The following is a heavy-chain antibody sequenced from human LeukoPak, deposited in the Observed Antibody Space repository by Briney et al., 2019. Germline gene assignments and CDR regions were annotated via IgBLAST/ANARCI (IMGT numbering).Heavy chain of an antibody. J-gene: IGHJ4*02. Sequence: GGSLSLSLEAPGLPLSTSTWAWVPRPQGRGLGGVYAFIGVGGTTNYAASVKGRFTISRDNAKTSLYLQMNSLRAEDTAVYYCARVVNFDPYYYGSGSYYSYYFDYWGQGTLVTVSS. D-gene: IGHD3-10*01. CDR1: GLPLSTST. V-gene: IGHV3-11*04. CDR3: ARVVNFDPYYYGSGSYYSYYFDY. CDR2: IGVGGTT.